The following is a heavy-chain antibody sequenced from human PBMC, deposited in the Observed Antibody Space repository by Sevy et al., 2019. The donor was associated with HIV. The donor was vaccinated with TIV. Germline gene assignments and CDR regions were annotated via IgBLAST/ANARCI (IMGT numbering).Heavy chain of an antibody. CDR2: IWHDGSNK. D-gene: IGHD4-4*01. J-gene: IGHJ5*02. CDR1: GFTFNFHG. V-gene: IGHV3-30*02. Sequence: GGSLRLSCAASGFTFNFHGMHWVRQAPGKGLKWVAFIWHDGSNKYMADSVKGRFTISRDNSKNTLFLQMNSLTVEDTAVYYCARETDNSARWLDPWGQRTLVTVSS. CDR3: ARETDNSARWLDP.